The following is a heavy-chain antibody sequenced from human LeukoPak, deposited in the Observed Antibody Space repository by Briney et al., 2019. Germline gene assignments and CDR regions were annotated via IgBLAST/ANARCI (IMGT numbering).Heavy chain of an antibody. CDR2: ISSSGSTI. V-gene: IGHV3-48*03. CDR3: ARRSVAFDI. CDR1: GFTFSSYE. Sequence: PGGSLRLSCAASGFTFSSYEMNWVRQAPGKGLEWVSYISSSGSTIYYADSVKGRFTISRDNGKNSLYLQMNSLRAEDTAVYYCARRSVAFDIWGQGTMVTVSS. J-gene: IGHJ3*02.